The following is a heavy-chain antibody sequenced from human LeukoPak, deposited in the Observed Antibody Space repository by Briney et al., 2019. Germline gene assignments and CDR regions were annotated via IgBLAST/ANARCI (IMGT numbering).Heavy chain of an antibody. J-gene: IGHJ4*02. D-gene: IGHD6-19*01. CDR3: ARVVKYSSGPLTELLPYSFDY. CDR2: INTGNGNT. V-gene: IGHV1-3*03. Sequence: ASVKVSCKASGYTFTKYAMHWVRQAPGQRLEWMGWINTGNGNTKYSEKFQGRVTITRDTSASTTHMELRSLRSEDMAVYYCARVVKYSSGPLTELLPYSFDYWGQGTLVTVSS. CDR1: GYTFTKYA.